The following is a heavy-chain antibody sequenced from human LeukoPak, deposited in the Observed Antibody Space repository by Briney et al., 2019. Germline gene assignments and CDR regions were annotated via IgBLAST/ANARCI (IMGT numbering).Heavy chain of an antibody. Sequence: SETLSLTCTVSGGSISSSSYYWGWIRQPPGKGLEWIGSIYYSGSTYYNPSLKGRVTISVDTSKNQFSLKLSSVTAADTAVYYCARINLKYSSGWYMYYYYYMDVWGKGTTVTVSS. CDR1: GGSISSSSYY. CDR3: ARINLKYSSGWYMYYYYYMDV. CDR2: IYYSGST. V-gene: IGHV4-39*01. D-gene: IGHD6-19*01. J-gene: IGHJ6*03.